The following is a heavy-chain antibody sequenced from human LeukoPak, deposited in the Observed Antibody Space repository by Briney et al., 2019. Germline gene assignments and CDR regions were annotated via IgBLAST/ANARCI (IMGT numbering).Heavy chain of an antibody. CDR3: GRDLEGSGSFYRPSYDN. Sequence: GGSLRLSCVASGFTFSSYEMNWVRQAPGKGLEWVSYISSSRTTSYADPVMGRFTISRDNAKNSLYLQMNSLRAEDTAVYYCGRDLEGSGSFYRPSYDNWGQGTLVSVSS. CDR2: ISSSRTT. CDR1: GFTFSSYE. J-gene: IGHJ4*02. D-gene: IGHD3-10*01. V-gene: IGHV3-48*03.